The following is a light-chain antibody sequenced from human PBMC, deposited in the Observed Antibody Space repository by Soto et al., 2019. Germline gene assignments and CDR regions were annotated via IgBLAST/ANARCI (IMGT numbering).Light chain of an antibody. J-gene: IGLJ2*01. CDR1: NIEIKS. CDR3: QVWHSSRGV. V-gene: IGLV3-21*02. CDR2: DDG. Sequence: SYELTQPPSVSVAPGQTARITCGGNNIEIKSVHWYQQKPGQAPVLVVYDDGDRTTGIPERFSGSKSGNTATLTTSRVEAGDEADYYCQVWHSSRGVFGGGTQLTVL.